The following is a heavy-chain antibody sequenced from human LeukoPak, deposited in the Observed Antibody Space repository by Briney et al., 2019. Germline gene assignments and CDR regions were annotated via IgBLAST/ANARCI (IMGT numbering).Heavy chain of an antibody. D-gene: IGHD3-9*01. J-gene: IGHJ3*02. CDR3: ARDLYYDILTGRRDAFDI. Sequence: PSETLSLTCTVSGGSISSYYWSWIRQPPGKGLEWIGYIYYSGSTNYNPSLKSRVTISVDTSKNQFSLKLSSVTAADTAVYYCARDLYYDILTGRRDAFDIWGRGTMVTVSS. CDR1: GGSISSYY. V-gene: IGHV4-59*01. CDR2: IYYSGST.